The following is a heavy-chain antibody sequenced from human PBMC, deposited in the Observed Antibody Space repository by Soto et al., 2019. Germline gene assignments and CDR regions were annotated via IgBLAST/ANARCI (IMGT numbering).Heavy chain of an antibody. Sequence: QVQLVESGGGVVQPGGSLRLSCAASGFTFRNYAMHWVRQAPGKGLECLAVIAYDGSNAFYRDSVKGRFTISRDNSKNTPDLDMNSLISEDTAVYHCARGDREDIVVMVGARPGEYGIDIWGQGTTVTVSS. V-gene: IGHV3-30-3*01. J-gene: IGHJ6*02. CDR3: ARGDREDIVVMVGARPGEYGIDI. D-gene: IGHD2-15*01. CDR2: IAYDGSNA. CDR1: GFTFRNYA.